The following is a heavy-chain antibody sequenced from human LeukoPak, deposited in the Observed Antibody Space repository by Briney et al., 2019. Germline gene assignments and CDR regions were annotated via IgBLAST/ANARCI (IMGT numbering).Heavy chain of an antibody. CDR3: VQEGPRGLAFDI. J-gene: IGHJ3*02. CDR1: GFTFSRYA. V-gene: IGHV3-64*01. CDR2: ITSNGAST. Sequence: PGGSLRLSCAASGFTFSRYAMHWVRQAPGRGLEYVSAITSNGASTYYANSVKGRFTISRDNSKDTLYLQMNSLRAEDTAVYYCVQEGPRGLAFDIWGQGTKVTVSS.